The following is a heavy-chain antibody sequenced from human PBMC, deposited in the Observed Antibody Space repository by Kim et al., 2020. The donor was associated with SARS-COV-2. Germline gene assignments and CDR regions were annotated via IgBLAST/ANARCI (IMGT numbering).Heavy chain of an antibody. CDR3: ARDRYGPGFYYFDY. V-gene: IGHV3-30*07. J-gene: IGHJ4*02. D-gene: IGHD5-18*01. Sequence: ADAVKDRFPISRDNSKYTLYLQMNSLRAAETAVYYCARDRYGPGFYYFDYWGQGTLVTVSS.